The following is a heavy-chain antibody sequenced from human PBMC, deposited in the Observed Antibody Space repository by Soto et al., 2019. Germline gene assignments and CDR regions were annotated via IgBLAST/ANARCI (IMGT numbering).Heavy chain of an antibody. Sequence: QITLKESGPTLVKPTQTLTLTCTFSGFSLTTSGVGVGWIRQPPGKALEWLAFIYWDDDKRYSPSLKTRLTITKDTSKNQVVLTMTNMDPVDTATYYCTRRRLGSPSGAMDVWGQGTTVTVSS. J-gene: IGHJ6*02. V-gene: IGHV2-5*02. CDR2: IYWDDDK. CDR3: TRRRLGSPSGAMDV. CDR1: GFSLTTSGVG. D-gene: IGHD1-26*01.